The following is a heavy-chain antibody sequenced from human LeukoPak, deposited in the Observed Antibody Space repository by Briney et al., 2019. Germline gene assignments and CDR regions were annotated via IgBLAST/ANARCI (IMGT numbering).Heavy chain of an antibody. CDR1: GGSFSGYY. D-gene: IGHD3-10*01. J-gene: IGHJ4*02. Sequence: PSETLSLTCAVYGGSFSGYYWSWIRQPPGKGLEWIGEINHSGSTNYNPSLKSRATISVDTSKNQFSLKLSSVTAADTAVYYCARVITMVRGAKPSYFDYWGQGTLVTVSS. V-gene: IGHV4-34*01. CDR2: INHSGST. CDR3: ARVITMVRGAKPSYFDY.